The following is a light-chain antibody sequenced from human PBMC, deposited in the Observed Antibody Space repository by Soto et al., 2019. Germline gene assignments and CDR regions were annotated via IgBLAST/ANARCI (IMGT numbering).Light chain of an antibody. CDR3: QQSYSSSIT. CDR2: AAS. J-gene: IGKJ5*01. CDR1: QSISNY. V-gene: IGKV1-39*01. Sequence: DIQMTQSPSSLSASVGDRVTITGRASQSISNYLNWYQQTTGKAPQLLIFAASSLQSGVPSRFSGSGSGTDFTLTISSLQPEDFATYYCQQSYSSSITFGQGTRLEIK.